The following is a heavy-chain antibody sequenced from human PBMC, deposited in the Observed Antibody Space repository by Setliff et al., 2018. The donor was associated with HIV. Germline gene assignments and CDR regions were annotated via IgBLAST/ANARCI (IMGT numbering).Heavy chain of an antibody. Sequence: WASVKVSCKASGGPFTSAFNWVRQVPGQGLEWMGGIIPIFGTANYAQNFGGRVTITADQSTTTSYLQLNSLRFEDTAIYYCASDSPAARFEELEDHYYSFMDVWGKGTTVTVS. CDR3: ASDSPAARFEELEDHYYSFMDV. CDR1: GGPFTSA. J-gene: IGHJ6*03. D-gene: IGHD3-10*01. V-gene: IGHV1-69*13. CDR2: IIPIFGTA.